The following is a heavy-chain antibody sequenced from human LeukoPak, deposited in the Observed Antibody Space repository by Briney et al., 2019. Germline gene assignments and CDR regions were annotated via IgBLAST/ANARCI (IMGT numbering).Heavy chain of an antibody. Sequence: GGSLRLSCVAAGFTFSNYVMSWVRQAPGKGLEWVSSISGSGGTTYYGDSVKGRFSISRDNSRNTLYLQMKSLTAEDTAAYYCAKDRVSTVTTNYFDYWGQGTLVTVSS. J-gene: IGHJ4*02. CDR3: AKDRVSTVTTNYFDY. CDR2: ISGSGGTT. D-gene: IGHD4-17*01. CDR1: GFTFSNYV. V-gene: IGHV3-23*01.